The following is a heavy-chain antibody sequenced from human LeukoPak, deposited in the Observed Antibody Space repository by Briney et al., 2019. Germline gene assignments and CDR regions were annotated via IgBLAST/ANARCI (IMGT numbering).Heavy chain of an antibody. J-gene: IGHJ2*01. D-gene: IGHD2-21*02. CDR2: INPNSGAT. V-gene: IGHV1-2*06. CDR3: AKSIEYCGADCYGYFDL. CDR1: GYTFTGYY. Sequence: AAVKVSCKPSGYTFTGYYMHWVRQAPGQGLEWMGRINPNSGATNYAQKFQGRVTMTRDTSISTAYMELTTLRSDDTAVYYCAKSIEYCGADCYGYFDLWGRGTLVTVSS.